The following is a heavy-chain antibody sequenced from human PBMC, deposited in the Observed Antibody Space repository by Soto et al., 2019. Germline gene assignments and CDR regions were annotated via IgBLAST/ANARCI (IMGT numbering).Heavy chain of an antibody. Sequence: QVQLVQSGAEGKKPGASVKVSCKASGYSFTDYHIHWVRQAPGQGLEWLGRINPKSGGTSTAQKFQGWVTMATDPSISTASMELTRLTSDDTAIYYCARGDSTDCSNGVCSFFYNHDMDVWGQGTTVTVSS. CDR3: ARGDSTDCSNGVCSFFYNHDMDV. CDR2: INPKSGGT. J-gene: IGHJ6*02. D-gene: IGHD2-8*01. V-gene: IGHV1-2*04. CDR1: GYSFTDYH.